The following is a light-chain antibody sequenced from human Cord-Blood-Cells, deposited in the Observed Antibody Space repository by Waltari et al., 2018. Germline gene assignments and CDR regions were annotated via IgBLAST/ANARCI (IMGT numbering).Light chain of an antibody. CDR2: WAS. J-gene: IGKJ2*01. CDR1: QSVLYSSNNKNY. Sequence: DIVMTKSPDSLAVSLGERATINSKSTQSVLYSSNNKNYLAWYQQKPGQTPKLLIYWASTRESGVPYRFSGSGSGSDFTLTIVSLEAEDVSVYHCQQYYSTPYTFGQGTKLEIK. V-gene: IGKV4-1*01. CDR3: QQYYSTPYT.